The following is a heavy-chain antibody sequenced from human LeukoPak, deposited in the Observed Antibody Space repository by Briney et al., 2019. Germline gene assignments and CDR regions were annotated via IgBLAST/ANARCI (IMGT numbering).Heavy chain of an antibody. V-gene: IGHV3-23*01. CDR2: ISGSGGTT. Sequence: GGSLRLSCAASGFTFGNYAMSWVRQAPGKGLEWVSSISGSGGTTDYADSVEGRFTISRDNSKNTLYLQMNSLRAEDTALYYCAKDIGTSGSLDYWGQGTLVTVSS. CDR3: AKDIGTSGSLDY. J-gene: IGHJ4*02. D-gene: IGHD3-10*01. CDR1: GFTFGNYA.